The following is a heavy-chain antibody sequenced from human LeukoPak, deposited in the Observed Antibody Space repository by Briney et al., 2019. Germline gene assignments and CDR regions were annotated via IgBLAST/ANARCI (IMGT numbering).Heavy chain of an antibody. CDR3: AAQQLGQGDPYYYYMDV. V-gene: IGHV3-7*01. J-gene: IGHJ6*03. D-gene: IGHD6-13*01. CDR2: IKQAGSET. CDR1: GFTFSSYW. Sequence: GGSLRLSCAASGFTFSSYWMSWVRQAPGKGLEWVANIKQAGSETSYVDSVKGRFTISRDNAKNSLYLQISTLRAEDTAVYYCAAQQLGQGDPYYYYMDVWGKGTTVTVSS.